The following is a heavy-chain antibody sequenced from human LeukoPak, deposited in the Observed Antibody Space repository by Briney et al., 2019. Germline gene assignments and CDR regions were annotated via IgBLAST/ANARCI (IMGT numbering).Heavy chain of an antibody. J-gene: IGHJ4*02. CDR3: ARQSCSSTSCYFSFGGAYEY. D-gene: IGHD2-2*01. V-gene: IGHV4-39*01. CDR2: ISHSGST. CDR1: GGSTSTSHY. Sequence: SETLSLTCTISGGSTSTSHYWGWIRQAPGKGLEWIGSISHSGSTYYNPSLKSRISVSVDTSKNQFSLQLSSVTAADTAVYYCARQSCSSTSCYFSFGGAYEYWGQGTLVTVSS.